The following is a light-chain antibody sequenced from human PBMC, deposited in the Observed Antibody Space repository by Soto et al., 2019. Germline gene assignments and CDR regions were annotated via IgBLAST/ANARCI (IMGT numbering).Light chain of an antibody. CDR2: GVS. CDR1: QSVAGN. J-gene: IGKJ4*01. Sequence: EIVMTQSPATLSVSPGETATLSCRASQSVAGNLAWYQQKPGQPPRLLIYGVSTRATGVPARFSGSGSETDFRLTISRLEPEDFAVYYCQQYGSSPLTFGGGTKVDIK. CDR3: QQYGSSPLT. V-gene: IGKV3-15*01.